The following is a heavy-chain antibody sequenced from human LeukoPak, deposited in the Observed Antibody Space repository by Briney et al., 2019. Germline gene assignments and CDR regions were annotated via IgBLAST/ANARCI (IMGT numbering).Heavy chain of an antibody. CDR3: ARGLGCSSTSCYTSYH. J-gene: IGHJ5*02. CDR2: ISSSSSYI. Sequence: GGSLRLSCAASGFTFSSYSMNWVRQAPGKGLEWVSSISSSSSYIYYADSVKGRFTISRDNAKNSLYLQMNSLRAEDTAVYYCARGLGCSSTSCYTSYHWGQATLVTVSS. D-gene: IGHD2-2*02. V-gene: IGHV3-21*01. CDR1: GFTFSSYS.